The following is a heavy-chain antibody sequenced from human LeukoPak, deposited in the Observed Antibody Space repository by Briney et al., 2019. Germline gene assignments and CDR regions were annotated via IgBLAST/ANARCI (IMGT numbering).Heavy chain of an antibody. D-gene: IGHD3-22*01. Sequence: SETLSLTCTVSGGSISSSSYYWGWIRQPPGKGLEWIGSIYYSGSTYYNPSLKSRVTISVDTSKNQSSLKLSPVTAADTAVYYCAREDYYDSSGYYDYWGQGTLVTVSS. CDR3: AREDYYDSSGYYDY. J-gene: IGHJ4*02. CDR2: IYYSGST. V-gene: IGHV4-39*07. CDR1: GGSISSSSYY.